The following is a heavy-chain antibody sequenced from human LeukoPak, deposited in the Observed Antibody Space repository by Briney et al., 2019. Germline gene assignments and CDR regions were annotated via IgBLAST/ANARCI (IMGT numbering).Heavy chain of an antibody. D-gene: IGHD3-22*01. CDR2: IIPILGIA. J-gene: IGHJ4*02. Sequence: SVKVSCKASGGTFSSYAINWVRQAPGQGLEWMGRIIPILGIANYAQKFQGRVTITADKSTSTAYMELSSLRSEDTAVYYCAITYDSSGYYYYWGQGTLVTVSS. CDR3: AITYDSSGYYYY. V-gene: IGHV1-69*04. CDR1: GGTFSSYA.